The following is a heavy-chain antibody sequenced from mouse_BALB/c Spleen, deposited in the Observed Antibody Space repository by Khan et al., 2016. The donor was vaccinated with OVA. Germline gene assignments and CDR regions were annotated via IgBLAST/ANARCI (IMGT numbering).Heavy chain of an antibody. CDR2: TIPSGGYT. V-gene: IGHV1-4*01. CDR3: PSKRTRASY. Sequence: QVQLKQSGAELVKPGASVKMSCKAAGYTFTSYTMDWVKQRPGHGLEWIGDTIPSGGYTKYNQKFKDKATLTADKSSSTAYMQLSSLTSEDSAVYYCPSKRTRASYWGQGTTLTVSS. D-gene: IGHD3-3*01. CDR1: GYTFTSYT. J-gene: IGHJ2*01.